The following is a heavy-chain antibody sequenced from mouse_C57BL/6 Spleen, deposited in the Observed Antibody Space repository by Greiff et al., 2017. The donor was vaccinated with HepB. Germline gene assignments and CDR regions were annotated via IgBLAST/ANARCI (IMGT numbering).Heavy chain of an antibody. Sequence: EVQLQQSGPELVKPGASVKMSCKASGYTFTDYNMHWVKQSHGKSLEWIGYINPNNGGTSYNQKFKGKATLTVNKSSSTAYMELRSLTSEDSAVYYCARSGTYYGSLYYYAMDYWGQGTSVTVSS. CDR3: ARSGTYYGSLYYYAMDY. D-gene: IGHD1-1*01. V-gene: IGHV1-22*01. CDR2: INPNNGGT. J-gene: IGHJ4*01. CDR1: GYTFTDYN.